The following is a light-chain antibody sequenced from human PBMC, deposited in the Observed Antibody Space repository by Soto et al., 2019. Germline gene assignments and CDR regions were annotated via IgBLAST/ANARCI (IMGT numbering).Light chain of an antibody. V-gene: IGLV1-40*01. CDR1: SSNIGAGYD. J-gene: IGLJ2*01. CDR3: QSYDSIHVV. CDR2: GNS. Sequence: QSVLTQPPSVSGAPGQRVTISCTGSSSNIGAGYDVHWYQQLPGTAPKLLIYGNSNRPSGVPDRFSGSKSGTSASLAITGLQAEDEADYYCQSYDSIHVVFGGGTKLTVL.